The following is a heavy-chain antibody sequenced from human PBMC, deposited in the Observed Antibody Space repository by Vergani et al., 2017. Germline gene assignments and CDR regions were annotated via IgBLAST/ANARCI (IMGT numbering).Heavy chain of an antibody. J-gene: IGHJ4*02. D-gene: IGHD3/OR15-3a*01. CDR1: GGSLSSGDYY. CDR3: ARVGLVIPFYFDY. V-gene: IGHV4-30-4*01. CDR2: IYYSGST. Sequence: QVQLQESGPGLVKPSQTLSLTCTVSGGSLSSGDYYWSWIRQPPGKGLEWIGYIYYSGSTYYNPSLKSRVTISVDTSKNQFSLKLSSVTAADTAVYYCARVGLVIPFYFDYWGQGTLVTVSS.